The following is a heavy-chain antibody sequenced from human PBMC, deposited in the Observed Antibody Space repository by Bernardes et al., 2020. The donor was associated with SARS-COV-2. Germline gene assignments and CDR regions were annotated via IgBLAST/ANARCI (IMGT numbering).Heavy chain of an antibody. CDR2: IYYSGST. Sequence: SETLSLTCTVSGGSISSYYWSWIRQPPGKGLEWIGYIYYSGSTNYNPSLKSRVTISVDTSKNQFSLKLSSVTAADTAVYYCARGLWFGELLIWFDPWGQGTLVTVSS. V-gene: IGHV4-59*01. CDR3: ARGLWFGELLIWFDP. D-gene: IGHD3-10*01. CDR1: GGSISSYY. J-gene: IGHJ5*02.